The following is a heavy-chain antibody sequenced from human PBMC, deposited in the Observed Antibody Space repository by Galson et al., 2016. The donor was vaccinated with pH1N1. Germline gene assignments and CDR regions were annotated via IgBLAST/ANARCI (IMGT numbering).Heavy chain of an antibody. D-gene: IGHD3-10*01. J-gene: IGHJ6*02. Sequence: SLRLSCAASGFTFSSFAMNWVRQGPGKGLEWVSSISSTGGETYYADSVKGRFTISRDNPKNTLYLQVNSLSAEDTAVYFCAKTTTHDLWYYYGMDVWGHGTAVTVSS. CDR2: ISSTGGET. CDR1: GFTFSSFA. CDR3: AKTTTHDLWYYYGMDV. V-gene: IGHV3-23*01.